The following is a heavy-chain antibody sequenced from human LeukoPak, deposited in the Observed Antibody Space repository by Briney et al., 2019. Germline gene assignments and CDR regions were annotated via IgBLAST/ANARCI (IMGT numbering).Heavy chain of an antibody. CDR3: ASDSRRVGATLDY. CDR1: GGTFSSYA. J-gene: IGHJ4*02. CDR2: IISIFGTA. Sequence: SVKVSCKASGGTFSSYAISWVRQAPGQGLEWMGGIISIFGTANYAQKFQGRVTITTDESTSTAYMELSSLRSEDTAVYYCASDSRRVGATLDYWGQGTLVTVSS. D-gene: IGHD1-26*01. V-gene: IGHV1-69*05.